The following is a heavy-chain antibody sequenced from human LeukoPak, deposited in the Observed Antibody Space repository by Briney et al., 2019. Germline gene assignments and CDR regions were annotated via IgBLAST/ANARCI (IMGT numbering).Heavy chain of an antibody. D-gene: IGHD5-18*01. V-gene: IGHV1-69*05. CDR1: GGTFSSYA. CDR2: IIPIFGTA. Sequence: ASVKVSCKASGGTFSSYAISWVRQAPGQGLEWMGGIIPIFGTANYAQKFQGRVTITTDESTSTAYMELSSLRSEDTAVYYCARVTYSHRRKNPGDWFDPWGQGTLVTVSS. CDR3: ARVTYSHRRKNPGDWFDP. J-gene: IGHJ5*02.